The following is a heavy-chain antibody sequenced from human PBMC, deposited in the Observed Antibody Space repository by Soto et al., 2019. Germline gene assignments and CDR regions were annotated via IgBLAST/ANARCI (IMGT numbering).Heavy chain of an antibody. CDR1: GFSLSTSGVG. CDR3: AHYFYILVDDAFDI. D-gene: IGHD2-8*02. CDR2: IYWDDDK. Sequence: QITLKESGPTLVKPTQTLTLTCTFSGFSLSTSGVGVGWIRQPPGKALEWLALIYWDDDKRYSPPLKSRLTITKDTSKNQVVLTMTTMDPVDTATYYCAHYFYILVDDAFDIWGQGTMVTVSS. J-gene: IGHJ3*02. V-gene: IGHV2-5*02.